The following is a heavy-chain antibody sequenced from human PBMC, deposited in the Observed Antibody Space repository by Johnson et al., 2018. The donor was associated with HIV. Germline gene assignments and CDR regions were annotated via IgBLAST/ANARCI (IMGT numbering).Heavy chain of an antibody. CDR1: GFTVSSNY. CDR2: IYSGGST. J-gene: IGHJ3*02. D-gene: IGHD2-8*02. Sequence: VQLVESGGALVQPGGSLRLSCATSGFTVSSNYMSWVRQAPGKGLEWVSVIYSGGSTYYADSVKGRFTISRDNSKNTLYLQMNSLRAEDTALYYCARDHCTGGVCYGLQAFDIWGQGTMVTVSS. CDR3: ARDHCTGGVCYGLQAFDI. V-gene: IGHV3-53*01.